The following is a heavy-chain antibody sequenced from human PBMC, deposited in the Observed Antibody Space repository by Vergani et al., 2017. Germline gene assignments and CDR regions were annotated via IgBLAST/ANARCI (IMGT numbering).Heavy chain of an antibody. CDR1: GGSISSGSYY. D-gene: IGHD2-2*01. CDR3: ARGVNLMVVPAASQPINYYYYMDV. CDR2: IYTSGST. J-gene: IGHJ6*03. Sequence: QVQLQESGPGLVKPSQTLSLTCTVSGGSISSGSYYWSWIRQPAGKGLEWIGRIYTSGSTNYNPSLKSRVTMSVDTSKNQFSLKLSSVTAADTAVYYCARGVNLMVVPAASQPINYYYYMDVWDKGTTVTVSS. V-gene: IGHV4-61*02.